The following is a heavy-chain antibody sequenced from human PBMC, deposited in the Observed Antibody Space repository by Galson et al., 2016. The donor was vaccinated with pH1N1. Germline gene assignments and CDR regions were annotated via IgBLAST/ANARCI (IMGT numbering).Heavy chain of an antibody. Sequence: LSLTCAVSGGSINSGGYSWGWIRQPPGKGLEWIGYIYQSGSTYYNPSLKSRLTISLDRSKNQFSLKLSSVTAADTAMYYCVRAYYDSSPRNWFDPWGQGTLVTVSS. CDR2: IYQSGST. CDR3: VRAYYDSSPRNWFDP. D-gene: IGHD3-22*01. J-gene: IGHJ5*02. V-gene: IGHV4-30-2*01. CDR1: GGSINSGGYS.